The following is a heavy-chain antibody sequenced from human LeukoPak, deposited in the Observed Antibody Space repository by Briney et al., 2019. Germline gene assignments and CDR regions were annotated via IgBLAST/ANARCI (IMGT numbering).Heavy chain of an antibody. V-gene: IGHV3-23*01. Sequence: GGSLRLSCEASGFTFGSYAMYWVRQAPGKGLEWVAGIFGSGGSAHYADPAKGRFTISRDNSKNTLYLQMNSLRAEDTAVYYCARGRGIRHNWFDPWGQGTLVTVSS. CDR1: GFTFGSYA. J-gene: IGHJ5*02. D-gene: IGHD3-16*01. CDR2: IFGSGGSA. CDR3: ARGRGIRHNWFDP.